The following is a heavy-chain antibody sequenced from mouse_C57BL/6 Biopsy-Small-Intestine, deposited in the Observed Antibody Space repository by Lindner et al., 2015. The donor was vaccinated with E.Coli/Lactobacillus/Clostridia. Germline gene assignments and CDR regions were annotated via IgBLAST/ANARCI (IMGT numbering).Heavy chain of an antibody. V-gene: IGHV1-14*01. Sequence: SVKVSCKASGYTFTSYGISWVRQAPGQGLEWMGWISAYHGYTNYAERLQDRVTMTTDTSTNTAYMELRSLRSDDTAVYYCARVGLPRWQLVSDYFYMDVWGKGTTVTVSS. CDR2: ISAYHGYT. J-gene: IGHJ1*03. CDR3: ARVGLPRWQLVSDYFYMDV. D-gene: IGHD6-2*01. CDR1: GYTFTSYG.